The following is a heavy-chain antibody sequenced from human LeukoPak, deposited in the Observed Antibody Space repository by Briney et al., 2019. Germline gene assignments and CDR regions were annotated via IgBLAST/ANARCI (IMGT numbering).Heavy chain of an antibody. J-gene: IGHJ5*02. CDR1: GYSFTSNW. V-gene: IGHV5-51*01. Sequence: PGESQKISCKGSGYSFTSNWIGWVRQMPGRGLEYMGIIYPGDSDTRYSPSFQGQVTISADKSISTAYLQWSSLKASDTAMYYCARSRGIRVPNWFDPWGQGTLDTVSS. CDR3: ARSRGIRVPNWFDP. D-gene: IGHD3-10*01. CDR2: IYPGDSDT.